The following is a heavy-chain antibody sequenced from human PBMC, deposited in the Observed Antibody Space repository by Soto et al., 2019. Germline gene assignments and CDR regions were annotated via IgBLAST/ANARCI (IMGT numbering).Heavy chain of an antibody. J-gene: IGHJ4*02. CDR3: ARAGTAMVHLDY. CDR1: GGSISSYF. D-gene: IGHD5-18*01. Sequence: SETLSLTCTVSGGSISSYFWSWIRQPPGKGLEWIGYIYSRGSTNYNPSLKSRLTISVDTSKNQFFLKLTSVTAADTAVYYCARAGTAMVHLDYWGQGTLVTVSS. CDR2: IYSRGST. V-gene: IGHV4-59*12.